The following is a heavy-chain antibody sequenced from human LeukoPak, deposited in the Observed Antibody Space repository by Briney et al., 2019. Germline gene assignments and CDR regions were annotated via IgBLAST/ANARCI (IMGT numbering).Heavy chain of an antibody. CDR1: GFTSSSYA. D-gene: IGHD2-8*01. J-gene: IGHJ4*02. CDR2: LSGSGGST. CDR3: ARALIGYYFDY. V-gene: IGHV3-23*01. Sequence: PGGSLRLSCAASGFTSSSYAMSWVRQAPGKGLEWVSALSGSGGSTYYVDSVKGRFTISRDNSKNSLYLQMNSLRAEDTAVYYCARALIGYYFDYWGQGTLVTVSS.